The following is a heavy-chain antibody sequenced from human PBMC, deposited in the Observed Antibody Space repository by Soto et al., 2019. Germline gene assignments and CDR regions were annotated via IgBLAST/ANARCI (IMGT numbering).Heavy chain of an antibody. Sequence: PGGSLRLSCAASGFTFSSYAMSWVRQAPGKGLEWVSAISGSGGSTYYADSVKGRFTISRDNSKNTLYLQMNSLRAEDTAVYYCAKDYCSGGSCYYYYYYMDVWGKGTTVTVSS. V-gene: IGHV3-23*01. CDR2: ISGSGGST. CDR3: AKDYCSGGSCYYYYYYMDV. CDR1: GFTFSSYA. D-gene: IGHD2-15*01. J-gene: IGHJ6*03.